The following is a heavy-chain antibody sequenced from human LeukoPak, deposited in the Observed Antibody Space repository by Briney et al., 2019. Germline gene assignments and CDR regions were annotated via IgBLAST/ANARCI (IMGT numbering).Heavy chain of an antibody. V-gene: IGHV3-48*01. CDR1: GFTFSSYS. CDR2: ISSSSSTI. D-gene: IGHD3-22*01. J-gene: IGHJ4*02. CDR3: AKDEMDYYDSSGYYLSY. Sequence: GGSLRLSCAASGFTFSSYSMNWVRQAPGKGLEWVSYISSSSSTIYYADSVKGRFTISRDNSKNTLYLQMNSLRAEDTAVYYCAKDEMDYYDSSGYYLSYWGQGTLVTVSS.